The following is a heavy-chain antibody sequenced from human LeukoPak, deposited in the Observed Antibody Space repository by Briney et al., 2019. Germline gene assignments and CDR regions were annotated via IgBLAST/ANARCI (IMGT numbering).Heavy chain of an antibody. J-gene: IGHJ5*02. D-gene: IGHD3-10*01. Sequence: PSETLSLTCTVSGGSISSHYWSWLRQSPGKGLECIGYIHYTGSTNYNPSLKSRVAISVETSKNQFSLKLKSVTAADTAVYYCARGGYYGSGNDFRFDPWGQGTLVTVSS. CDR2: IHYTGST. V-gene: IGHV4-59*11. CDR1: GGSISSHY. CDR3: ARGGYYGSGNDFRFDP.